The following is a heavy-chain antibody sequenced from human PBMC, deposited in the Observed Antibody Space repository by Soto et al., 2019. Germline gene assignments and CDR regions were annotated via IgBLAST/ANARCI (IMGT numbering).Heavy chain of an antibody. V-gene: IGHV4-61*01. J-gene: IGHJ3*02. CDR1: GGSVSSGSYY. D-gene: IGHD3-22*01. CDR3: ARDGGRTYYYDSSGYLDAFDI. Sequence: SETLSLTCTVSGGSVSSGSYYWSWIRQPPGKGLEWIGYIYYSGSTNYNPSLKSRVTISVDTSKNQFSLKLSSVTAADTAVYYCARDGGRTYYYDSSGYLDAFDIWGQGTMVT. CDR2: IYYSGST.